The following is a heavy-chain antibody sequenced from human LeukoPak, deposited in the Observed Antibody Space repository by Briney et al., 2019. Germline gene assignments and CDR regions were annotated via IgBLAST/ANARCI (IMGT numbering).Heavy chain of an antibody. CDR1: GGSISSGGYY. CDR3: AKSTYYYDTFVNAFDL. CDR2: IYHSGST. J-gene: IGHJ3*01. V-gene: IGHV4-30-2*01. Sequence: SETLSLTCTVSGGSISSGGYYWSWIRQPPGKGLEWTGYIYHSGSTYYNPSLKSRVTTSVDTSKNQFSLKLNSVTAADTAVYYCAKSTYYYDTFVNAFDLWGQGTVVTVSS. D-gene: IGHD3-22*01.